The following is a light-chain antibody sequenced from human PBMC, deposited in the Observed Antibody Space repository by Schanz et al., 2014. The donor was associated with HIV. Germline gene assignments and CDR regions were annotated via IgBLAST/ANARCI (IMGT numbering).Light chain of an antibody. V-gene: IGLV2-14*01. Sequence: QSALTQPASVSGSPGQSITISCTGTSSDVGGYNYVSWYQQHPGKAPKLMIYEVSKRPSGVPDRFSGSKSGPSASLAITGLQAEDEADYFCQSFDSSLNGVVFGGGTKVTVL. J-gene: IGLJ2*01. CDR3: QSFDSSLNGVV. CDR1: SSDVGGYNY. CDR2: EVS.